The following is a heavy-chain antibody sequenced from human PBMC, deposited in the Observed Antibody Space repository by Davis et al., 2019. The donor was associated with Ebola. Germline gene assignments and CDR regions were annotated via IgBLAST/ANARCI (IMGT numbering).Heavy chain of an antibody. CDR1: GFTFSSYG. CDR2: IWYDGSNK. J-gene: IGHJ4*02. Sequence: GESLKISCAASGFTFSSYGMHWVRQAPGKGLEWVAVIWYDGSNKYYADSVKGRFTISRDNAKNSLYLQMNSLRGEDTAVYYCAREDYGDYYFDYWGQGTLVTVSS. CDR3: AREDYGDYYFDY. V-gene: IGHV3-33*01. D-gene: IGHD4-17*01.